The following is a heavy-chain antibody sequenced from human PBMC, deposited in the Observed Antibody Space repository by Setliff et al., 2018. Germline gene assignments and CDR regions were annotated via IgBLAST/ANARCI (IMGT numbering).Heavy chain of an antibody. CDR2: MSPNTGGT. CDR3: ARAVSGYDYHYFDK. D-gene: IGHD5-12*01. V-gene: IGHV1-2*02. CDR1: GYTFTGYY. J-gene: IGHJ4*02. Sequence: GASVKVSCKASGYTFTGYYMHWVRQAPGQGLEWMGWMSPNTGGTTYAQAFQARITMTRDTSISTAYMELSRLTSDDSAVYYCARAVSGYDYHYFDKWGQGTLVTVSS.